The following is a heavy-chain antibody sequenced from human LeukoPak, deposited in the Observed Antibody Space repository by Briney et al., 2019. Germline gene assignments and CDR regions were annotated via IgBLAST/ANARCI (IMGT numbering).Heavy chain of an antibody. D-gene: IGHD6-19*01. Sequence: GASVKVSCKASGGTFSSYAIRWVRQAPGQGLEWMGRIIPIFGTANYAQKLQDRVTITTDESTSTAYMELSSLRSEDTAVYYCARDSILGGWILNYNWFDPWGQGTLVTVSS. CDR2: IIPIFGTA. J-gene: IGHJ5*02. CDR1: GGTFSSYA. CDR3: ARDSILGGWILNYNWFDP. V-gene: IGHV1-69*05.